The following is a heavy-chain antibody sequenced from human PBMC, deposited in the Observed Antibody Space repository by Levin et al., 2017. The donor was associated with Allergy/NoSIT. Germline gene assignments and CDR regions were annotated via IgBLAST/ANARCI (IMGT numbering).Heavy chain of an antibody. CDR2: ISSSSSTI. D-gene: IGHD3-22*01. Sequence: PGGSLRLSCAASGFTFSSYSMNWVRQAPGKGLEWVSYISSSSSTIYYADSVKGRFTISRDNAKNSLYLQMNSLRAEDTAVYYCARDPRYDSSGYILLDWGQGTLVTVSS. J-gene: IGHJ4*02. V-gene: IGHV3-48*01. CDR3: ARDPRYDSSGYILLD. CDR1: GFTFSSYS.